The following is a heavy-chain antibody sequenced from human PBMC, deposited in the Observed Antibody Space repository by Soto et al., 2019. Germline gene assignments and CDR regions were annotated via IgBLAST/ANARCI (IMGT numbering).Heavy chain of an antibody. CDR3: ARDPSSGGDVGYFLYDLDV. CDR2: DSASSGDA. V-gene: IGHV1-18*01. D-gene: IGHD6-25*01. J-gene: IGHJ6*03. Sequence: QVQLVQSGGEVRKPGASVKISCQASGYTFATYGITWVRQAPGQGLEWMGWDSASSGDAKYAQKIKGRDTMTTDTPTSTAYMELKSLRYDDTAIYYCARDPSSGGDVGYFLYDLDVWGKGTPVTVSS. CDR1: GYTFATYG.